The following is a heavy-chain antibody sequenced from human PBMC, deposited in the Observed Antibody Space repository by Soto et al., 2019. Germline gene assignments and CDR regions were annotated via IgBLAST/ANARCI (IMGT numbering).Heavy chain of an antibody. CDR3: ARGEVNDY. CDR1: GFTFSSYT. J-gene: IGHJ4*02. Sequence: VQLVESGGGVVQPGRSLRLSCAASGFTFSSYTMHWVRQAPGKGLEWVAVISYDGSNKYYADSVKGRFTISRDNSKNTLYLQMNSLRVEDTAVYYCARGEVNDYWGQGTLVTVSS. V-gene: IGHV3-30-3*01. CDR2: ISYDGSNK. D-gene: IGHD1-26*01.